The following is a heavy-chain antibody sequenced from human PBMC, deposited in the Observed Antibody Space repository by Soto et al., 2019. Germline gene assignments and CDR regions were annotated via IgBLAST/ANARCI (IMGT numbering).Heavy chain of an antibody. V-gene: IGHV1-46*01. Sequence: ASVKVSCKASGYTFTSYYMHWVRQAPGQGLEWMGIINPSGGSTSYAQKFQGRVTITRDTSTSTVYMELSSLRSEDTAVYYCARDGVEATPYYYYGMDVWGQGTTVTVSS. CDR1: GYTFTSYY. D-gene: IGHD1-26*01. CDR3: ARDGVEATPYYYYGMDV. J-gene: IGHJ6*02. CDR2: INPSGGST.